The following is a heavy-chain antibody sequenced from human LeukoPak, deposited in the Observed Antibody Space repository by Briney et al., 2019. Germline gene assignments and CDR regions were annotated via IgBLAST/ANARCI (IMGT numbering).Heavy chain of an antibody. CDR2: IDPSDSYT. D-gene: IGHD2-15*01. V-gene: IGHV5-10-1*01. CDR1: GYSFTSYW. Sequence: GESLKISCKGSGYSFTSYWISWVRQMPGKGLEWMGRIDPSDSYTNYSPSFQGHVTISADKSISTAYLQWSSLKASDTAMYCCGRLRYCSGGSCYGPPYNWFDPWGQGTLVTVSS. CDR3: GRLRYCSGGSCYGPPYNWFDP. J-gene: IGHJ5*02.